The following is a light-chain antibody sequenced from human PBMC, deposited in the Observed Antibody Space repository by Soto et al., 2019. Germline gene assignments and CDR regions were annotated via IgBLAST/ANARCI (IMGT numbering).Light chain of an antibody. CDR3: QQRSNWPLT. V-gene: IGKV3-11*01. J-gene: IGKJ4*01. Sequence: EIVLTQSPATLSLSPGERATLSCRASQSVSSYLAWYQQTPGQAPRLLIYDASNSATGIPARFSGSGSGTDFTLTISSLATEDFAVYYCQQRSNWPLTFGGGTKVEIK. CDR2: DAS. CDR1: QSVSSY.